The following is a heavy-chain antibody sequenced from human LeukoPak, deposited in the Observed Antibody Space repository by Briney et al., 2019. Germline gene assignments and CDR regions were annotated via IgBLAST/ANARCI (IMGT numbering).Heavy chain of an antibody. V-gene: IGHV4-4*07. CDR2: IYISGST. CDR3: AREVVDATPSRDYYYYMDV. CDR1: GGSISSYY. D-gene: IGHD2-15*01. J-gene: IGHJ6*03. Sequence: SETLSLTCTVSGGSISSYYWSWIRQSAGKGVEWIGRIYISGSTNYNPSLKSRVTMSVDTSKNQFSLKLTSVTAADTAVYYCAREVVDATPSRDYYYYMDVWGKGTTVTVSS.